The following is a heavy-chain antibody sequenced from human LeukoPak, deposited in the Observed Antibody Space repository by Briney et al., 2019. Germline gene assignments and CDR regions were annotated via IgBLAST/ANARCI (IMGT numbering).Heavy chain of an antibody. J-gene: IGHJ5*02. CDR2: IFYSGSA. D-gene: IGHD2-15*01. Sequence: PSETLSLTCTVSGGSISNYYWSWIRQPPGKGLEWIGYIFYSGSATYNPSLRSRVTISVDTSTNQFSLTLGSVTAADTAVYYCATETECSGGTCYSYGWFDPWGQGTQVIVSS. CDR3: ATETECSGGTCYSYGWFDP. V-gene: IGHV4-59*01. CDR1: GGSISNYY.